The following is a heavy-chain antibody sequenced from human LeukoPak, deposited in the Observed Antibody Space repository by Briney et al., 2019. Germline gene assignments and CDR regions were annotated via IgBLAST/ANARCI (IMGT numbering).Heavy chain of an antibody. Sequence: ASVKVSCKASGYTFTSYDINWVRQAPGQGLEWMGWMNPNSGNTGYAQKFQGRVTMTRNTSISTAYMELSSLRSEDTAVYYCARPRYNWNGCYYYYYGMDVWGQGTTVTVSS. CDR2: MNPNSGNT. D-gene: IGHD1-20*01. CDR3: ARPRYNWNGCYYYYYGMDV. V-gene: IGHV1-8*01. J-gene: IGHJ6*02. CDR1: GYTFTSYD.